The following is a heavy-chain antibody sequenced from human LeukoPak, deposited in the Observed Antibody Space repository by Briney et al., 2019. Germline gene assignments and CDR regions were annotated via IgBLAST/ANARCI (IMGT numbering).Heavy chain of an antibody. Sequence: SETLSLTCTVSGDSISNNIWWSWVRQPPGKGLEWIGEIFHSGSTDYNPSLKSRVTISLDKSKNQVALRVDSLTAADTAVYYCAKNAWYCLDYWGQGTLVTVSS. J-gene: IGHJ4*02. CDR1: GDSISNNIW. D-gene: IGHD6-13*01. CDR3: AKNAWYCLDY. V-gene: IGHV4-4*02. CDR2: IFHSGST.